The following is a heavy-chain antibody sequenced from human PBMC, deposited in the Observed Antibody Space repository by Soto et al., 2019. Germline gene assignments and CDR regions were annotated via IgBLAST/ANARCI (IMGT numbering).Heavy chain of an antibody. J-gene: IGHJ4*02. V-gene: IGHV3-30*18. Sequence: GGPLRLSCVASGFTFSNYAMHWIRQAPGKGLEWVAIVSYDGDNEYYADSVRGRFFISRDNSRNTLYLQTSSLRHEDTAVYYCAKEGGPASCNSPGCSAEDFDYWGRGT. CDR2: VSYDGDNE. D-gene: IGHD2-2*01. CDR1: GFTFSNYA. CDR3: AKEGGPASCNSPGCSAEDFDY.